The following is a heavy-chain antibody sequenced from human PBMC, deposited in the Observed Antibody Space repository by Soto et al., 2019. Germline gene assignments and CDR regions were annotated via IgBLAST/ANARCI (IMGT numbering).Heavy chain of an antibody. D-gene: IGHD6-6*01. CDR2: INHSGST. CDR1: GGSFSSYY. Sequence: PSETLSLTCAVYGGSFSSYYWSWIRQPPGEGLEWIGEINHSGSTNYNPSLKSRVTISVDTSKNQFSLKLSSVTAAETAVYYCGRPSRFDYWGQGTLVTVSS. V-gene: IGHV4-34*01. CDR3: GRPSRFDY. J-gene: IGHJ4*02.